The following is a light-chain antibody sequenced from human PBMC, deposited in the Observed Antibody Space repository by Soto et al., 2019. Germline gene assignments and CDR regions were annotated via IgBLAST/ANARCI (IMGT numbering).Light chain of an antibody. V-gene: IGKV3-15*01. CDR2: GAS. CDR3: QEYNNWHRT. Sequence: EMVMTQSPGTLSAPPGERATLSCRASQSVSRNLAWYQQKPGQAPRLLIYGASTRATGIPARFSGSGSGTEFTLNISRLKSEEPAAYSCQEYNNWHRTVGQGTKV. CDR1: QSVSRN. J-gene: IGKJ1*01.